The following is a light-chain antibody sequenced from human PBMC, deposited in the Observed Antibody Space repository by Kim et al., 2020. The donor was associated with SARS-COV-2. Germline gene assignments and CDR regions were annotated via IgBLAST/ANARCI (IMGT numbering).Light chain of an antibody. Sequence: SPGEGPALSCSASQGVRRYSAWYQQKPGQAPRVLIYDASNRATRIPARFSGSGSGTDFTLTISRLEPEDFAVYYCQQGRNGPPITFGQGTRLEIK. CDR3: QQGRNGPPIT. CDR1: QGVRRY. J-gene: IGKJ5*01. V-gene: IGKV3-11*01. CDR2: DAS.